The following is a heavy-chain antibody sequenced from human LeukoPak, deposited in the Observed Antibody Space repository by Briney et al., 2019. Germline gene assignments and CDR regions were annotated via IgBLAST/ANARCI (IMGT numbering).Heavy chain of an antibody. CDR3: AREYSSSGFDY. J-gene: IGHJ4*02. CDR1: GGSISSGSYY. CDR2: IYTSGST. Sequence: SQTLSLTCTVSGGSISSGSYYWSWIRQPAGKGLEWIGRIYTSGSTNYNPSLKSRVTISVDTSKNQFSLKLGSVTAADTAVYYCAREYSSSGFDYWGQGTLVTVSS. D-gene: IGHD6-13*01. V-gene: IGHV4-61*02.